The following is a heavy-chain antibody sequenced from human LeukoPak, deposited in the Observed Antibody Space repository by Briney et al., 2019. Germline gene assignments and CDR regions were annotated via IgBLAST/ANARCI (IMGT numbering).Heavy chain of an antibody. CDR2: IIPILGTA. CDR1: GGTFSSYA. CDR3: AARSGGDCRGGSCYSGVYNIFDY. D-gene: IGHD2-15*01. Sequence: ASVKVSCKASGGTFSSYAISWVRQAPGQGLEWMGGIIPILGTANYAQKFQGRVTITTDESTSTAYMELSSLRSEDTAVYYCAARSGGDCRGGSCYSGVYNIFDYWGQGTLVTVSS. V-gene: IGHV1-69*05. J-gene: IGHJ4*02.